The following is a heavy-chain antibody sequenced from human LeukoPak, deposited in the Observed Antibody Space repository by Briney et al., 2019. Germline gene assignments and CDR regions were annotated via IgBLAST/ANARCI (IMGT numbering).Heavy chain of an antibody. J-gene: IGHJ4*02. CDR1: GGSVSSGSYY. V-gene: IGHV4-61*01. D-gene: IGHD6-13*01. CDR2: IYYSGST. CDR3: ASGYSSSWYYLDN. Sequence: PSETLSLTCTVSGGSVSSGSYYWSWIRQPPGKGLEWIGYIYYSGSTNYNPSLKSRVTISVDTSKNQFSLMLGSVTAADTAVYYCASGYSSSWYYLDNWGQGTLVTVSS.